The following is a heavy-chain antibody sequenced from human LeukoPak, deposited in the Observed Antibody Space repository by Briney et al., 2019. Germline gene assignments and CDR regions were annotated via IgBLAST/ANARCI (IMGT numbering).Heavy chain of an antibody. D-gene: IGHD3-10*01. J-gene: IGHJ4*02. CDR3: ARDRGPRTGFMVREAYDY. V-gene: IGHV3-74*01. CDR2: NNTDGSIT. CDR1: GFTFSDYW. Sequence: PGGSLRLSCAASGFTFSDYWIHWVRQAPGKGLVWVSRNNTDGSITNYADSVKGRFSISRDNAKNTLYLQMSSLRAEDTAVYYCARDRGPRTGFMVREAYDYWGQGTLVTVSS.